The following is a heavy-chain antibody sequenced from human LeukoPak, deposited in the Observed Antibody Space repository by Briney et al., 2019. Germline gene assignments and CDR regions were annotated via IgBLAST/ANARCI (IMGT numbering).Heavy chain of an antibody. V-gene: IGHV3-11*01. CDR1: GFTFSDYY. J-gene: IGHJ4*02. CDR2: ISSSGSTI. CDR3: AREAVLRANSFSDY. Sequence: PGGSLRLSCAASGFTFSDYYMSWIRQAPGKGLERVSYISSSGSTIYYADSVKGRFTISRDNAKNSLYLQMNSLRAEDTAVYYCAREAVLRANSFSDYWGQGTLVTVSS. D-gene: IGHD3-10*01.